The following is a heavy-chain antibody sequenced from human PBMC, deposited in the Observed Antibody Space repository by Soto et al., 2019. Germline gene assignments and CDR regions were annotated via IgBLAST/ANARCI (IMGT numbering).Heavy chain of an antibody. CDR1: GYTFTSYD. Sequence: QVQPVQSGAEVKKPGASVKVSCKASGYTFTSYDINWVRQATGQGLEWMGWMNPNSGNTGYAQKFQGRVTMTRNTSISTAYMELSSLRSEDTAVYYCARVPLEYSSSSGLRAANWFDPWGQGTLVTVSS. CDR2: MNPNSGNT. V-gene: IGHV1-8*01. D-gene: IGHD6-6*01. CDR3: ARVPLEYSSSSGLRAANWFDP. J-gene: IGHJ5*02.